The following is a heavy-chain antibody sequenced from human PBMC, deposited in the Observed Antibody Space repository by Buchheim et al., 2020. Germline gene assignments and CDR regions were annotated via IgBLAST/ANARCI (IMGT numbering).Heavy chain of an antibody. J-gene: IGHJ4*02. D-gene: IGHD3-22*01. V-gene: IGHV3-30*18. CDR1: GFTFSSYG. Sequence: QVQLVESGGGVVQPGRSLRLSCAASGFTFSSYGMHWVRQAPGKGLEWVAVISYDGSNKYYADSVKGRFTISRDNSKKPLYLQMNSLRAEDTAVYYCAKSSSTMIEMGYWGQGTL. CDR3: AKSSSTMIEMGY. CDR2: ISYDGSNK.